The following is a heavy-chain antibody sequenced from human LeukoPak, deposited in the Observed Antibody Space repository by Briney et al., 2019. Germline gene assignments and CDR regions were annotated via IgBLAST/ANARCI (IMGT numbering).Heavy chain of an antibody. Sequence: SGTLSLTCAVSGGSISSSNWWSWVRQPPGEGLEWIGEIYHTGSPNYNPSLKSRVTISVDKSKNQLSLKLSSVTAADTAVYYCARDPHCSSSSCPRDYWGQGTLVTVSS. D-gene: IGHD2-2*01. CDR1: GGSISSSNW. CDR2: IYHTGSP. CDR3: ARDPHCSSSSCPRDY. V-gene: IGHV4-4*02. J-gene: IGHJ4*02.